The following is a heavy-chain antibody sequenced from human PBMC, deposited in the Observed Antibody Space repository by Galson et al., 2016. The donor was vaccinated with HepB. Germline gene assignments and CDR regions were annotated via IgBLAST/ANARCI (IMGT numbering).Heavy chain of an antibody. V-gene: IGHV3-23*01. Sequence: SLRLSCAASGFTFSGYAMSWVRQAPGKGLECVSSISGNGGTTYYADSVKGRFTISRDNSKNTLYLQMNSLRAKDTAVYYCAKASSPGYYYGMDVWGQGTTVTVSS. CDR1: GFTFSGYA. CDR3: AKASSPGYYYGMDV. CDR2: ISGNGGTT. D-gene: IGHD6-13*01. J-gene: IGHJ6*02.